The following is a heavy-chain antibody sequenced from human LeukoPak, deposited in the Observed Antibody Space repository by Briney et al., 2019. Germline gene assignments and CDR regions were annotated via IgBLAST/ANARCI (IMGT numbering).Heavy chain of an antibody. V-gene: IGHV4-4*07. Sequence: SETLSLTCTVSGGSISSYYRSWIRQPAGKGLEWIGRIYTSGSTNYNPSLKGRVTMSVDTSKNQFSLKLSSVTAADTAVYYCARKNGDYVYDGYYFDYWGQGTLVTVSS. D-gene: IGHD4-17*01. CDR1: GGSISSYY. CDR3: ARKNGDYVYDGYYFDY. J-gene: IGHJ4*02. CDR2: IYTSGST.